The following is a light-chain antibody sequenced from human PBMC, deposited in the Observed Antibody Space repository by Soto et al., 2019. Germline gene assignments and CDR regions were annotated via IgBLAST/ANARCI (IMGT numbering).Light chain of an antibody. CDR3: CSYAGNNKWV. CDR2: EVT. Sequence: QSALAQPPSASGAPGQSVTISCTGTSSDVGGYNFVSWYQQHPGKAPKLIIYEVTKRPSGVPDRFSGSKSVNTASLTVSGLQDEDEADYYCCSYAGNNKWVFGSGTKVTVL. V-gene: IGLV2-8*01. J-gene: IGLJ1*01. CDR1: SSDVGGYNF.